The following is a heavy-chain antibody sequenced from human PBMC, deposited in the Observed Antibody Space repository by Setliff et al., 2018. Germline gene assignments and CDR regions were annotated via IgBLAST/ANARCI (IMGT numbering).Heavy chain of an antibody. V-gene: IGHV4-59*01. Sequence: SETLSLTCTVSGGSIRNYYWSWIRQPPGKGLEWIGYIYYSGNTNYNPSLKSRVTISVDTSKNQFSLKLSSVTAADTAVYYCVRGSGPRVVVAMPFDYWGQGTPVTVSS. D-gene: IGHD2-2*01. J-gene: IGHJ4*02. CDR1: GGSIRNYY. CDR2: IYYSGNT. CDR3: VRGSGPRVVVAMPFDY.